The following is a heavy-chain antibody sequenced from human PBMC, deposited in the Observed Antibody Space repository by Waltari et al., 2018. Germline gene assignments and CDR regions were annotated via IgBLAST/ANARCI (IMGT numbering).Heavy chain of an antibody. D-gene: IGHD2-8*01. CDR2: INSDGSST. Sequence: EVQLVESGGGLVQPGGSLRLSCAASGFTFSSYWMHWVRQAPGKGLVWVSRINSDGSSTSYADSVKGRFTISRDNAKNTLYLQMNSLRAEDTAVYYCAADALGFGLNSFDLWGRGTLVTVSS. V-gene: IGHV3-74*01. CDR1: GFTFSSYW. CDR3: AADALGFGLNSFDL. J-gene: IGHJ2*01.